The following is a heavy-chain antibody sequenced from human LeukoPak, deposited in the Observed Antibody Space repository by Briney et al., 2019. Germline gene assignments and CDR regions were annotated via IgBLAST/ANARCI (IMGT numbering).Heavy chain of an antibody. V-gene: IGHV4-59*01. D-gene: IGHD3-22*01. J-gene: IGHJ6*03. Sequence: SETLSLTCTVSGGSISSYYWSWIRQPPGKGLEWIGYIYYSGSTNYNPSLKSRVTISVDTSKNQFSLKLSSVTAADTAVYYCARTNYDSSGYYASYYYYMDVWGKGTTVTVSS. CDR1: GGSISSYY. CDR2: IYYSGST. CDR3: ARTNYDSSGYYASYYYYMDV.